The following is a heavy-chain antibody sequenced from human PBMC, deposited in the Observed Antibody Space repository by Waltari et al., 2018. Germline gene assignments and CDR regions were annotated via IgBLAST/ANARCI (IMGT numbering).Heavy chain of an antibody. J-gene: IGHJ4*02. CDR1: GYPFTRYD. Sequence: QVQLVQSGAEVKKPGASVKVSCKASGYPFTRYDITGVRQATGQGLEGMGWMNPNSGNTGYAQKFQGRVTITRNTSISTAYMELSSLRSEDTAVYYCARRNAGYGYGDYDDYWGQGTLVTVSS. CDR2: MNPNSGNT. D-gene: IGHD4-17*01. V-gene: IGHV1-8*03. CDR3: ARRNAGYGYGDYDDY.